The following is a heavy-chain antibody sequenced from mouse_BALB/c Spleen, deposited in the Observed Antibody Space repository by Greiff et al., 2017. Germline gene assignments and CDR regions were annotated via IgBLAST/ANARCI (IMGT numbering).Heavy chain of an antibody. Sequence: EVQLVESGPGLVKPSQSLSLTCTVTGYSITSDYAWNWIRQFPGNKLEWMGYISYSGSTSYNPSLKSRISITRDTSKNQFFLQLNSVTTEDTATYYCAREGGYYIAYWGQGTLVTVSA. J-gene: IGHJ3*01. CDR1: GYSITSDYA. V-gene: IGHV3-2*02. D-gene: IGHD2-3*01. CDR3: AREGGYYIAY. CDR2: ISYSGST.